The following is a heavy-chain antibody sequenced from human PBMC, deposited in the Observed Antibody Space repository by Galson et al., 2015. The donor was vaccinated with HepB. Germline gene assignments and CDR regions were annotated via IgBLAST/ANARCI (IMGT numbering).Heavy chain of an antibody. CDR2: INHSGST. V-gene: IGHV4-34*01. D-gene: IGHD2-21*01. Sequence: SETLSLTCAVYGGSFSGYYWSWIRQPPGKGLEWIGEINHSGSTNYNPSLKSRVTISVDTSKNQFSLKLSSVTAADTAVYYCARGELRYFDLWGRGTLVTVSS. CDR3: ARGELRYFDL. J-gene: IGHJ2*01. CDR1: GGSFSGYY.